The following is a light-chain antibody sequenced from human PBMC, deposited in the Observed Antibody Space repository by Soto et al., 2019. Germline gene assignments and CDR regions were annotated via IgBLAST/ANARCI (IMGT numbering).Light chain of an antibody. V-gene: IGLV7-43*01. CDR3: LLYYGGAQVL. J-gene: IGLJ2*01. CDR1: AGAVTSAYY. Sequence: QTVVTQEPSPTVSPGGTVTLTCASSAGAVTSAYYTNWLQQKPGQAPRALIYSTSEKHSWTPARFSGSLLGGKAALTLSAAQPEDEADYYCLLYYGGAQVLFGGGTKLTVL. CDR2: STS.